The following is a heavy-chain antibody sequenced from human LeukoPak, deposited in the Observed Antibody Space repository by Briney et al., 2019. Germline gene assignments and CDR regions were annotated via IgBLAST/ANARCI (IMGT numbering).Heavy chain of an antibody. V-gene: IGHV1-24*01. CDR3: ATRGSYYYDSSGYYYRRYFDY. CDR1: GYTLTELS. CDR2: FDPEDGET. D-gene: IGHD3-22*01. J-gene: IGHJ4*02. Sequence: ASVKVSCKVSGYTLTELSMHWVRQAPGKGLEWMGGFDPEDGETIYAQKFQGRATMTEDTSTDTAYMELSSLRSEDTAVYYCATRGSYYYDSSGYYYRRYFDYWGQGTLVTVSS.